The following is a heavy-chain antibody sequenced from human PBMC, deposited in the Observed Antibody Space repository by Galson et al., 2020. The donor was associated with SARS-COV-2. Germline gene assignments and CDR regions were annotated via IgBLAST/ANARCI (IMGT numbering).Heavy chain of an antibody. Sequence: SETLSLTCTVSGGSISRGGYYWSWISQHPGKGLEWIGYIYYSGSTYYNPSLKSRVTISVDTSKNQFSLKLSSVTAADTAVYYCARIISVGIFGVVNWFDPWGQGTLVTVSS. V-gene: IGHV4-31*03. CDR3: ARIISVGIFGVVNWFDP. CDR2: IYYSGST. J-gene: IGHJ5*02. D-gene: IGHD3-3*01. CDR1: GGSISRGGYY.